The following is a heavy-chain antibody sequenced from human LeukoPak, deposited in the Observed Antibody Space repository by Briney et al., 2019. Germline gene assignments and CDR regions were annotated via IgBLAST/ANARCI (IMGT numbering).Heavy chain of an antibody. CDR1: GDSVSTSNSY. J-gene: IGHJ4*02. Sequence: SETLSLTCTVSGDSVSTSNSYWGWIRQPPGKGPEWIGSIYYSGNTYYNASLKSRVTISVDTSKNQFSLKLTSVTAADTAVYYCAREGLVVVIDVWGQGTLVTVSS. V-gene: IGHV4-39*07. CDR3: AREGLVVVIDV. CDR2: IYYSGNT. D-gene: IGHD3-22*01.